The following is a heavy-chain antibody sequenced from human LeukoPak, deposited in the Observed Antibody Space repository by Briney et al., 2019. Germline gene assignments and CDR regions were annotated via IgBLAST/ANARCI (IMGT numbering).Heavy chain of an antibody. D-gene: IGHD2-8*01. CDR3: ARYLGYCTNGVCYKGRRFDP. J-gene: IGHJ5*02. Sequence: SETLSLTRAVYGGSFSGYYWSWIRQPPGKGLEWIGEINHSGSTNYNPSLKSRVTISVDTSKNQFSLKLSSVTAADTAVYYCARYLGYCTNGVCYKGRRFDPWGQGTLVTVSS. CDR2: INHSGST. CDR1: GGSFSGYY. V-gene: IGHV4-34*01.